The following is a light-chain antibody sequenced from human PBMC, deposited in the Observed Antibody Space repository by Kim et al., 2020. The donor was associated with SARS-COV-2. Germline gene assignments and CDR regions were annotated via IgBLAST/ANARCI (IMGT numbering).Light chain of an antibody. J-gene: IGKJ1*01. V-gene: IGKV3-20*01. CDR1: QSVSSSF. CDR3: QQYDRSWS. Sequence: LSPGERSTHACRASQSVSSSFLAWYQQNPNQAPSLLICGASDGSTSIPDRFCGSGSGTDFTLTISRLEPEDFAVYYCQQYDRSWSFVQGTKVDIK. CDR2: GAS.